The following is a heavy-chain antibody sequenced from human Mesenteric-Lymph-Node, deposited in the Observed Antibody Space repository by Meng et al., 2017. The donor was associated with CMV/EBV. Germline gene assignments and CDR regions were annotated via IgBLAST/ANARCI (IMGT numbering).Heavy chain of an antibody. J-gene: IGHJ4*02. CDR3: ARAQYYYDASGFSAY. D-gene: IGHD3-22*01. CDR1: GYSFTSYG. CDR2: VNSYGNT. V-gene: IGHV1-18*01. Sequence: SGYSFTSYGLSWARQAPGQGLEWMGWVNSYGNTNYAQKFQGRVTMTTDTSTSTAYMELRSLRSDDTAVYYCARAQYYYDASGFSAYWGQGTMVTVSS.